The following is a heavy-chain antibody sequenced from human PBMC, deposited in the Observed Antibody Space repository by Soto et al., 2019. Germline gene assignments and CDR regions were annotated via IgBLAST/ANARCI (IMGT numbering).Heavy chain of an antibody. CDR1: GGSISSYY. D-gene: IGHD2-21*02. V-gene: IGHV4-59*01. Sequence: PSETLSLTCTVSGGSISSYYWSWIRQPPGKRLKWIGYIYYSGSTIYNPSLKSRVTISVDMSQNQFSLNLNYVTAADTAVYYCARDLWGYCGTDCYPLDVWGQGTTVTVSS. CDR3: ARDLWGYCGTDCYPLDV. CDR2: IYYSGST. J-gene: IGHJ6*02.